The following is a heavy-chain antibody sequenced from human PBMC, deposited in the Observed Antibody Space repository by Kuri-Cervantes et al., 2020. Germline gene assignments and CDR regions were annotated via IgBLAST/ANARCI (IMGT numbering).Heavy chain of an antibody. CDR2: ISYDGSNK. CDR1: GFTFSSYA. J-gene: IGHJ4*02. D-gene: IGHD5-18*01. Sequence: GGSLRPSCAASGFTFSSYAMHWVRQAPGKGLEWVAVISYDGSNKYYADSVKGRFTISRDNSKNTLYLQMNSLRAEDPAVYYCAKSGTDTAMVNFDYWGQGTLVTVSS. V-gene: IGHV3-30*01. CDR3: AKSGTDTAMVNFDY.